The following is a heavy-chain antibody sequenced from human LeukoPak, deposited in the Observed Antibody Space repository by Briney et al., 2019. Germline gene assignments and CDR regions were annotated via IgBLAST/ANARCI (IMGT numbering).Heavy chain of an antibody. J-gene: IGHJ4*02. V-gene: IGHV3-21*01. Sequence: PGGSLRLSCAASGFTFSSYSMNWVRQAPGKGLEWVSSISSSSSYIYYADSVKGRFTISRDNAKNSLYLQMNSLRAEDTAVYYCASPSYSSGSAPPDYWGQGTLVTVSS. D-gene: IGHD6-19*01. CDR3: ASPSYSSGSAPPDY. CDR1: GFTFSSYS. CDR2: ISSSSSYI.